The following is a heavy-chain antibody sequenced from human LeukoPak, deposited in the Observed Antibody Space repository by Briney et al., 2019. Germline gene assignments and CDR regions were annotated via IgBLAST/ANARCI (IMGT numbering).Heavy chain of an antibody. Sequence: PGRSLRLSCAASGFTFSSYGMHCVRQAPGKGLEWVAVISYDASYENYADSVKGRFTISRDNSKNTLYLQMNSLRAEDTAVYYCAKDLIVSGTATILDYWGQGTLVTVSS. D-gene: IGHD5-24*01. CDR3: AKDLIVSGTATILDY. J-gene: IGHJ4*02. CDR1: GFTFSSYG. V-gene: IGHV3-30*18. CDR2: ISYDASYE.